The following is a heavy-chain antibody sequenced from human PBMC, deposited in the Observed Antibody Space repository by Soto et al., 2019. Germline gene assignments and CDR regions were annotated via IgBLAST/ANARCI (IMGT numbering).Heavy chain of an antibody. CDR1: GFTFTRYS. Sequence: GGSLRLSCAASGFTFTRYSMNWVRQASGKGLEWVASISSTTNYIYYGESLKGRLTISRDNAKNSMYLQMNTLRAEDTAVYYCARESEDLSSNLDYWGQGTLVTVSS. J-gene: IGHJ4*02. V-gene: IGHV3-21*06. CDR3: ARESEDLSSNLDY. CDR2: ISSTTNYI.